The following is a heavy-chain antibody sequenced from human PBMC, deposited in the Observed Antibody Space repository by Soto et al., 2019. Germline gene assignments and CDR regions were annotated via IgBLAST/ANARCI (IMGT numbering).Heavy chain of an antibody. J-gene: IGHJ3*02. CDR2: IWYDGSNK. CDR1: GFTFSSYG. V-gene: IGHV3-33*01. CDR3: ARGSSHDAFDI. D-gene: IGHD6-13*01. Sequence: QVQLVESGGGVVQPGRSLRLSCAASGFTFSSYGMHWVRQAPGKGLEWVAVIWYDGSNKYYADSVKGRFTISRDNSKNTLYLQMNRLRAEDTAVYYCARGSSHDAFDIWGQGTMVTVSS.